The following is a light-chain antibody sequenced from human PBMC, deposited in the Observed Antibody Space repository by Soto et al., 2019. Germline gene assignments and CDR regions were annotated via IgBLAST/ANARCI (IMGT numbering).Light chain of an antibody. CDR2: AAS. CDR1: QSINSY. CDR3: QQSYSTPIT. J-gene: IGKJ5*01. Sequence: DIKMTQSPSSLSASVGDRVTITCRASQSINSYLNWYQQEPGKAPKFLIYAASSLQSGVPSRFSGSGSGTDFTLTISSLQPEDFATYYCQQSYSTPITFGQGTRLEI. V-gene: IGKV1-39*01.